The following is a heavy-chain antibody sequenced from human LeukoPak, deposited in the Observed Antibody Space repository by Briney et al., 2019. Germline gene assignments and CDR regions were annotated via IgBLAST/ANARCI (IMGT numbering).Heavy chain of an antibody. CDR3: ARTNPLRFYDY. CDR1: GGSISNYY. CDR2: IYYSGST. D-gene: IGHD3-3*01. V-gene: IGHV4-59*12. Sequence: SETLSLTCTVSGGSISNYYWSWIRQPPGKGLEWIGYIYYSGSTYYNPSLKSRVTISVDRSKNQFSLKLSSVTAADTAVYYCARTNPLRFYDYWGQGTLVTVSS. J-gene: IGHJ4*02.